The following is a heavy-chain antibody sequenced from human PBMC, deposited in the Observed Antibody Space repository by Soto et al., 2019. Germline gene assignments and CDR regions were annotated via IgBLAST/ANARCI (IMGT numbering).Heavy chain of an antibody. Sequence: QVHLVQSGAEVKKPGSSVKVSCKTSGGSFNNYAVSWVRQGPGQGLEWMGGIIPNFDTPNYAQKFQDRVTIIADESTSTVYMELRSLRSNDTAVYYCAVAMVREILIFESSGMHVWGQGTTVIVSS. CDR3: AVAMVREILIFESSGMHV. J-gene: IGHJ6*02. V-gene: IGHV1-69*01. D-gene: IGHD3-10*01. CDR1: GGSFNNYA. CDR2: IIPNFDTP.